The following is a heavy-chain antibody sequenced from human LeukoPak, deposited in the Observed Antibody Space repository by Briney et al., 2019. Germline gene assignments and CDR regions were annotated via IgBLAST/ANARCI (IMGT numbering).Heavy chain of an antibody. Sequence: GGSLRLSCAASGFTFSDYWMSWVRQAPGKGLEWVANIKKDGSDKYYVDSVRGRFTISRDNAKNSLYLQMNSLRAEDTAVYYCARDRVEGATDYWGQGTLVTVSS. J-gene: IGHJ4*02. V-gene: IGHV3-7*01. CDR2: IKKDGSDK. CDR3: ARDRVEGATDY. D-gene: IGHD1-26*01. CDR1: GFTFSDYW.